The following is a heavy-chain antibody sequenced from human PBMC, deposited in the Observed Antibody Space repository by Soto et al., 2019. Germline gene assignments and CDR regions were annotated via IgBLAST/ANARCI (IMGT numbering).Heavy chain of an antibody. CDR2: ISSSSSYI. Sequence: GESLKISCAASGFTFSSYSMNWVRQAPGKGLEWVSSISSSSSYIYYADSVKGRFTISRDNAKNSLYLQMNSLRAEDTAVYYCARVPDFDIWGQGTMVTVSS. J-gene: IGHJ3*02. CDR1: GFTFSSYS. V-gene: IGHV3-21*01. CDR3: ARVPDFDI.